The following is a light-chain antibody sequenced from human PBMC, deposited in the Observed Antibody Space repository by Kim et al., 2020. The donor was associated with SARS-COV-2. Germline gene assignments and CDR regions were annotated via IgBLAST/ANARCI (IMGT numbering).Light chain of an antibody. Sequence: QSALTQPPSASGTPGQRVTISCSGSSSNIGSNTVNWYQQLPGTAPKLLIYSDYQRAPGVPDRFSGSRSGTSASLAISGLLSEDEADYYCAVWDESLRGRLFGTGTKVTVL. V-gene: IGLV1-44*01. CDR3: AVWDESLRGRL. CDR2: SDY. J-gene: IGLJ1*01. CDR1: SSNIGSNT.